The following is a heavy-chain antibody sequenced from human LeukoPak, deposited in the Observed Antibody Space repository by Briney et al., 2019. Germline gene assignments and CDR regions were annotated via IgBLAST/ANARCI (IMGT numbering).Heavy chain of an antibody. V-gene: IGHV3-21*01. Sequence: PGGSLRLSCAASGFAFSSYSMNWVRQAPGKGLEWVSSISSSSSYIYYADSVKGRFTISRDNAKNSLYLQMNSLRAEDTAVYYCARDTADGYNEGGYFDYWGQGTLVTVSS. CDR1: GFAFSSYS. D-gene: IGHD5-24*01. J-gene: IGHJ4*02. CDR3: ARDTADGYNEGGYFDY. CDR2: ISSSSSYI.